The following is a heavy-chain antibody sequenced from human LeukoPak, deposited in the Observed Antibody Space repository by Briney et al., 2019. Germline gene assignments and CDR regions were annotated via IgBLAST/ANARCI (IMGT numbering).Heavy chain of an antibody. CDR2: ISHSGST. J-gene: IGHJ6*03. CDR3: ARDIHVVPAAIYYYYYYYMDV. D-gene: IGHD2-2*02. Sequence: SETLSLTCAVYGGSFSGYYWSWIRQPPGKGLEWIGEISHSGSTNYNPSLKSRVTISVDTSKNQFSLKLSSVTAADTAVYYCARDIHVVPAAIYYYYYYYMDVWGKGTTVTVSS. CDR1: GGSFSGYY. V-gene: IGHV4-34*01.